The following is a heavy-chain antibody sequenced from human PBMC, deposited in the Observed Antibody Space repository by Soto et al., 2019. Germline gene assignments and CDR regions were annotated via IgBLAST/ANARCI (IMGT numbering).Heavy chain of an antibody. CDR3: ARDRCRGGSWYRTGYYYYYYGMDV. CDR2: INPSGGST. V-gene: IGHV1-46*01. D-gene: IGHD2-15*01. CDR1: GYTFTSYY. Sequence: ASVKVSCKASGYTFTSYYMHWVRQAPGQGLEWMGIINPSGGSTSYAQKFKGRVTMTRDTSTSTVYMELSSLRSEDTAVYYCARDRCRGGSWYRTGYYYYYYGMDVWGQGTTVTVSS. J-gene: IGHJ6*02.